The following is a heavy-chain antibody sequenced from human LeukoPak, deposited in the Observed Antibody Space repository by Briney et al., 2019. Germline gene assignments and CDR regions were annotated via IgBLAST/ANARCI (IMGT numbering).Heavy chain of an antibody. CDR3: AKVAPWEAFDI. CDR2: IWYDGSNK. J-gene: IGHJ3*02. D-gene: IGHD1-26*01. CDR1: GFTFSKYG. Sequence: GGSLRPSCAASGFTFSKYGMHWVRQAPGKGLEWVAVIWYDGSNKYYADSVKGRFTISRDNSKNTLYLQMNSLRAEDTAVYYCAKVAPWEAFDIWGQGTMVTVSS. V-gene: IGHV3-33*06.